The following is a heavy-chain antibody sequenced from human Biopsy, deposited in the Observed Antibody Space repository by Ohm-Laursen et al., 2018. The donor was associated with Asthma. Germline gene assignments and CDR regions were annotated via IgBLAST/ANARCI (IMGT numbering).Heavy chain of an antibody. Sequence: PGTLSLTWGMYGLSSSGYYWTWIRQPPGKGLEWIGESDHRGNTNINPTLKSRVTISKDKSANEFSLKMRSVTAADTAIYYCARGPEWSGLDIWGQGTTVTVSS. CDR2: SDHRGNT. J-gene: IGHJ6*02. CDR3: ARGPEWSGLDI. D-gene: IGHD3-3*01. V-gene: IGHV4-34*01. CDR1: GLSSSGYY.